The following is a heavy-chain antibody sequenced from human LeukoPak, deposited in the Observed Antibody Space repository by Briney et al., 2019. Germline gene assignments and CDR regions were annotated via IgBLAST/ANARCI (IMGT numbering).Heavy chain of an antibody. V-gene: IGHV3-9*03. J-gene: IGHJ4*02. CDR1: GFTFDDYA. D-gene: IGHD2-8*01. Sequence: GGSLRLSCAASGFTFDDYAMHWVRQAPGKGPEWVSGISWNSGSIGYADSVKGRFTISRDNAKNSLYLQMNSLRAEDMALYYCAKDKAAALMVYAPPTFDYWGQGTLVTVSS. CDR3: AKDKAAALMVYAPPTFDY. CDR2: ISWNSGSI.